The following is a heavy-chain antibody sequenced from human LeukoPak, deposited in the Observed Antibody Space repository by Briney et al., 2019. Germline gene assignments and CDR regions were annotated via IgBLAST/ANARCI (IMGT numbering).Heavy chain of an antibody. CDR2: ITREGGST. V-gene: IGHV3-23*01. CDR3: AREMPTI. J-gene: IGHJ4*02. CDR1: GFTFTELV. D-gene: IGHD2-2*01. Sequence: GGSLKLSCAASGFTFTELVMNWVRQAPGKGLEWVSSITREGGSTYYADYVKGSFTITRDNSKDTLYLQLSSLRAEDTAVYYCAREMPTIRAQGTRVSVSS.